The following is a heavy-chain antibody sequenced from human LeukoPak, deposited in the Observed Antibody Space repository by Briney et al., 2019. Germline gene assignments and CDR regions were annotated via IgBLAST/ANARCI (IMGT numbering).Heavy chain of an antibody. CDR1: GGSISSYY. CDR2: IYTSGST. V-gene: IGHV4-4*07. Sequence: SETLSLTCTVSGGSISSYYWSWIRQPAGKGLEWIGRIYTSGSTNYNPSLKSRVAISVDTSKNQFSLKLSSVTAADTAAYYCARAPYSSSPRHYYYYMDVWGKGTTVTVSS. CDR3: ARAPYSSSPRHYYYYMDV. J-gene: IGHJ6*03. D-gene: IGHD6-6*01.